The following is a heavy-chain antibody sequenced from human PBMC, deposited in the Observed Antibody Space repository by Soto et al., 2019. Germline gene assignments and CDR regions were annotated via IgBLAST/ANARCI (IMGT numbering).Heavy chain of an antibody. D-gene: IGHD3-9*01. Sequence: LSLTCTFPGGSISSSSYYWGWIRQPPWKRLEWIGSIYYSGSTHYHPSLKRRLTISEDTSKNQFSLKLSSVTAADTAVYYCARHKPYYDNLTGYYPYYCMDVWGKGTTVTDS. CDR1: GGSISSSSYY. J-gene: IGHJ6*03. V-gene: IGHV4-39*01. CDR2: IYYSGST. CDR3: ARHKPYYDNLTGYYPYYCMDV.